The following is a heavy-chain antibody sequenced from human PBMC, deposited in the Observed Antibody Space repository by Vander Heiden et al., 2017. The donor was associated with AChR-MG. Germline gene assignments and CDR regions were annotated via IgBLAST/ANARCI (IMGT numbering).Heavy chain of an antibody. CDR2: ISWNSGSI. J-gene: IGHJ4*02. CDR1: GFTFDDYA. D-gene: IGHD4-4*01. Sequence: EVQLVESGGGLVQPGRSLRLSCAASGFTFDDYAMHWVRQAPGKGLEWVSGISWNSGSIGYADSVKGRFTISRDNAKNSLYLQMNSLRAEDTALYYCAISSNYEFGWYFDYWGQGTLVTVSS. V-gene: IGHV3-9*01. CDR3: AISSNYEFGWYFDY.